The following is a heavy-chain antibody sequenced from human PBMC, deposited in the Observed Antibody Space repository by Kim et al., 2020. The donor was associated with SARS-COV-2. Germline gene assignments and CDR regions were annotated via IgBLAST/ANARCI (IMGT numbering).Heavy chain of an antibody. D-gene: IGHD3-22*01. CDR3: ARDSPYYYDSQAGMDV. Sequence: SVKGRFTISRDNAKNSLYLQMNSLRAEDTAVYYCARDSPYYYDSQAGMDVWGQGTTVTVSS. V-gene: IGHV3-21*01. J-gene: IGHJ6*02.